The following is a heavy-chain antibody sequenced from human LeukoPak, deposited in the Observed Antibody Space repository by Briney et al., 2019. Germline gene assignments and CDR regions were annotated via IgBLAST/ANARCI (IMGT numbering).Heavy chain of an antibody. D-gene: IGHD4-17*01. J-gene: IGHJ4*02. CDR1: EFDFSSHA. Sequence: GGSLRLSCAASEFDFSSHAMTWVRQTPGKGLEWVSAISISGSKTYYADSVKGRFTISRDNSKNTLYLQMNSLRAEDTAVYYCANEIRPNDYWGQGTQVTVSS. CDR2: ISISGSKT. CDR3: ANEIRPNDY. V-gene: IGHV3-23*01.